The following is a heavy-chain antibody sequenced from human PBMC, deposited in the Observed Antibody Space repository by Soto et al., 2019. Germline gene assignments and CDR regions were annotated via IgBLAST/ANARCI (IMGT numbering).Heavy chain of an antibody. CDR2: IYHEGST. D-gene: IGHD2-15*01. V-gene: IGHV4-59*12. CDR1: GGSISSYY. CDR3: ARDEGYCSGGSCFPQGWFDP. J-gene: IGHJ5*02. Sequence: SETLSLTCTVSGGSISSYYWSWIRQPPGKGLEWIGHIYHEGSTYYNPSLKSRVTISVDRSKNQFSLRLSSVTAADTAVYYCARDEGYCSGGSCFPQGWFDPWGQGTLVT.